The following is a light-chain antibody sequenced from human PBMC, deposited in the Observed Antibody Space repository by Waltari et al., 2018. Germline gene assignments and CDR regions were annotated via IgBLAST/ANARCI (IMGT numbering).Light chain of an antibody. CDR2: DAT. Sequence: DIQMTQSPSSLSASVGDRVTITCQASQASSNHLNWYQHKPGEAPELLLFDATNLETGVPSRFRGSGSGTDFTLTIPSLQPEDFATYYCQQYDNLASFGGGTKVEIK. CDR3: QQYDNLAS. V-gene: IGKV1-33*01. J-gene: IGKJ4*01. CDR1: QASSNH.